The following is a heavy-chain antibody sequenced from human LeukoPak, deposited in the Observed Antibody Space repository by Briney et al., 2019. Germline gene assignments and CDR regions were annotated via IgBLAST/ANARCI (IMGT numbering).Heavy chain of an antibody. CDR1: GGSISSSSYY. D-gene: IGHD3-3*01. CDR2: IYYSGST. V-gene: IGHV4-39*07. J-gene: IGHJ5*02. CDR3: ARADGWSGYYPGGWFDP. Sequence: SETLSLTCTVSGGSISSSSYYWGWIRQPPGKGLEWIGSIYYSGSTYYNPSLKSRVTISVDTSKNQFSLKLSSVTAADTAVYYCARADGWSGYYPGGWFDPWGQGTLVTVSS.